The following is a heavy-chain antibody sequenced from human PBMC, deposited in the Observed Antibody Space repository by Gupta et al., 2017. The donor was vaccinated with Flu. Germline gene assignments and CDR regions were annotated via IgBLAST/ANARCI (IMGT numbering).Heavy chain of an antibody. CDR3: ARFPDY. V-gene: IGHV3-21*02. Sequence: EVQLVESGGGLVKPEGSLRLSCAASGFTFSSYYMNWVRQAPGKGLEWVSSISSSSDSIYYADSVEGRFTISRDNAKSSLYLQMKSLRAEDTAVYYCARFPDYWGQGTLVTVSS. CDR1: GFTFSSYY. J-gene: IGHJ4*02. CDR2: ISSSSDSI.